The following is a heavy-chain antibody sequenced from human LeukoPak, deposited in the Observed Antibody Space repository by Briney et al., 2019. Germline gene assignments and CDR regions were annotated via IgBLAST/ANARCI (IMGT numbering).Heavy chain of an antibody. CDR3: ARDYGGNSAGFDP. CDR1: GGSISSFY. D-gene: IGHD4-23*01. Sequence: SETLSLTCTVSGGSISSFYYNWIRQPPGKGLEWIGHIYYSGGTNYNPSLKSRVTISLDTSKNQFPLKLSSVTAADTAVYYCARDYGGNSAGFDPWGQGTLVTVSS. CDR2: IYYSGGT. V-gene: IGHV4-59*01. J-gene: IGHJ5*02.